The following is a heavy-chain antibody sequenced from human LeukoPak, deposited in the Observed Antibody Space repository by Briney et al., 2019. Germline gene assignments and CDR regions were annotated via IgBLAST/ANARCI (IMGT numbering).Heavy chain of an antibody. CDR2: IKTDGSEK. J-gene: IGHJ5*02. D-gene: IGHD6-19*01. CDR3: VRDGGVDRLGVAVTDGFDP. V-gene: IGHV3-7*01. CDR1: GFTFSNPW. Sequence: GGSLRLSCEASGFTFSNPWMTWVRQTPGKGLEWVANIKTDGSEKYYVDSVKGRFTISRDNAKNELYLQMNSLRAEDTAVYYCVRDGGVDRLGVAVTDGFDPWGQGTLVSVSS.